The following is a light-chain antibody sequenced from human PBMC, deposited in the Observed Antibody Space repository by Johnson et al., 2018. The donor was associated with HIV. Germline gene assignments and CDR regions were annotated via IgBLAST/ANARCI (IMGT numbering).Light chain of an antibody. V-gene: IGLV1-44*01. CDR3: AAWDDSLNGFV. CDR2: ENN. J-gene: IGLJ1*01. CDR1: SSNIGDNY. Sequence: QSVLTQPPSVSAAPGQRVTISCSGSSSNIGDNYVSWYQQLPGAAPKLLIYENNQRPSGVPDRFSGSKSGTSAALAISGLQSEDEADYYCAAWDDSLNGFVFGTGTKVTVL.